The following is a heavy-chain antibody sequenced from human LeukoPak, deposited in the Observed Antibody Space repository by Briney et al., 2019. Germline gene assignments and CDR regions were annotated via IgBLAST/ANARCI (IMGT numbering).Heavy chain of an antibody. CDR3: ARGQIAVAGSGWFDP. V-gene: IGHV3-53*04. CDR1: GFAVSGNY. J-gene: IGHJ5*02. D-gene: IGHD6-19*01. Sequence: GGSLRLSCAASGFAVSGNYMSWARQAPGKGLEWVSVIYSGDNTYYADSVKGRFTISRHNSKNMLYLQMNKLRPEDTAVYYCARGQIAVAGSGWFDPWGQGTLVTVSS. CDR2: IYSGDNT.